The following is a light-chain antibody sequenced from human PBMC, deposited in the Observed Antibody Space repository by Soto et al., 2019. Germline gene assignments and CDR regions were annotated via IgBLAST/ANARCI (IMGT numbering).Light chain of an antibody. CDR1: HSINRW. V-gene: IGKV1-5*01. Sequence: DIQLPQSPSTLSASIGDRVTITCRASHSINRWLAWYQQKPGKAPKLLIYDASSLESGVPARFSGSGSGTDFTLTIASLQPDDFATYYCQHPRWTFGQGTKVEIK. J-gene: IGKJ1*01. CDR3: QHPRWT. CDR2: DAS.